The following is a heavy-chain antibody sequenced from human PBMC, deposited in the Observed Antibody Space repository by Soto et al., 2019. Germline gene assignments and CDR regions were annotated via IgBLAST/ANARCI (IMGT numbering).Heavy chain of an antibody. V-gene: IGHV3-74*01. D-gene: IGHD2-2*01. CDR3: ARERVVSRNWFDP. CDR2: INSDGSFT. CDR1: GFTFKTYW. Sequence: GGSLRLSCAASGFTFKTYWMHWVRQAPGKGLVWVSRINSDGSFTKYADSVKGRFIISRDDAKNTLYLQMNSLRAEDTAVYYCARERVVSRNWFDPWGQGTLVTVSS. J-gene: IGHJ5*02.